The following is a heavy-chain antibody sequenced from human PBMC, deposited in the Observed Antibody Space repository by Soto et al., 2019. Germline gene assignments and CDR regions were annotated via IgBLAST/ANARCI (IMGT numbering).Heavy chain of an antibody. D-gene: IGHD3-10*01. CDR2: ISYDGSNK. CDR3: ARGPVVLWFGAYYYYGMDV. CDR1: GFTFSSYS. V-gene: IGHV3-30*03. J-gene: IGHJ6*02. Sequence: PGGSLRLSCAASGFTFSSYSMNWVRQAPGKGLEWVAVISYDGSNKYYADSVKGRFTISRDNSKNTLYLQMNSLRAEDTAVYYCARGPVVLWFGAYYYYGMDVWGQGTTVTVSS.